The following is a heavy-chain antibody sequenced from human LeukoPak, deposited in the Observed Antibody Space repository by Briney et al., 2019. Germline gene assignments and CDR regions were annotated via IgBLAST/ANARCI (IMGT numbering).Heavy chain of an antibody. CDR2: INHSGST. CDR1: GGSFSGYY. Sequence: KPSETLSLTRAVYGGSFSGYYWSWIRQPPGKGLEWIGEINHSGSTNYNPSLKSRVTISVDTSKNQFSLKLSSVTAADTAVYYCAGTPVVTQEGFDYWGQGTLVTVSS. CDR3: AGTPVVTQEGFDY. D-gene: IGHD4-23*01. V-gene: IGHV4-34*01. J-gene: IGHJ4*02.